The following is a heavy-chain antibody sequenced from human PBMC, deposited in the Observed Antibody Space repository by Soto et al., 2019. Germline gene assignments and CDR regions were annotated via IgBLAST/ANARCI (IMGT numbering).Heavy chain of an antibody. V-gene: IGHV4-30-4*01. Sequence: SGALSLPCMVSGGSLSRGGFYWRWIRQPPGEGLEGVGDIFYSGGTLYNPALQSPVTISVDNPINPFPPKLRSVTAGDQAVDYCARDKDYYDSSTDYYYYGMDVWGKGTTVTVS. J-gene: IGHJ6*04. D-gene: IGHD3-22*01. CDR2: IFYSGGT. CDR1: GGSLSRGGFY. CDR3: ARDKDYYDSSTDYYYYGMDV.